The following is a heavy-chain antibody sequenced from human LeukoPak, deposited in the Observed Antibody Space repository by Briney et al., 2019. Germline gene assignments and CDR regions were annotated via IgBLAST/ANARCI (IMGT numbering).Heavy chain of an antibody. V-gene: IGHV3-15*01. D-gene: IGHD5-18*01. CDR2: IRSKTDGATT. Sequence: PGGFLRLSCAASGFTFRNASMSWVRQAPGKGLEWIGRIRSKTDGATTDYAAPVKGRFTISRDDSKNTLYLQMNSLTIEDTAVYFCAHRDTTMVRVDYWGQGTLVTVSS. CDR3: AHRDTTMVRVDY. J-gene: IGHJ4*02. CDR1: GFTFRNAS.